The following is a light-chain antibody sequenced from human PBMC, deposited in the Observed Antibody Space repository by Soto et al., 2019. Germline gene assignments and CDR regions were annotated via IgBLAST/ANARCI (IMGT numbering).Light chain of an antibody. CDR1: QSISSSY. CDR2: GAS. V-gene: IGKV3-20*01. Sequence: EIVLTQSPGILSLSPGERATLSCRASQSISSSYLAWYQQEAGQAPRLLMYGASSRATGIPDRFSGSGSGTDFTLTISRLEPEDFAVYYCQQYGSSRWTFGQGTKVEIK. J-gene: IGKJ1*01. CDR3: QQYGSSRWT.